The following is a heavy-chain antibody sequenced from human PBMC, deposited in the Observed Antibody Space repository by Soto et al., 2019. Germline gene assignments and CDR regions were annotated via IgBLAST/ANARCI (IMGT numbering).Heavy chain of an antibody. V-gene: IGHV4-59*01. CDR3: VRDLNGSGDY. CDR2: IFHSLGA. Sequence: PSETLSLTCTFSCGSTTSDYWSWIRQPPGKGLEWLGYIFHSLGAKYNPSLGSRGTISLDTSKNQLSLSLRSVTAADTAIYFCVRDLNGSGDYWGQGTLVTVSS. J-gene: IGHJ4*02. D-gene: IGHD3-10*01. CDR1: CGSTTSDY.